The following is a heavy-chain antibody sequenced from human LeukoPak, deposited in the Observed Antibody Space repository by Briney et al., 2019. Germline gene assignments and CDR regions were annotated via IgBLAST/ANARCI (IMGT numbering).Heavy chain of an antibody. Sequence: PGRSLRLSCAASGFTFSSYGMHWVRQAPGKGLEWVAVISYDGSNKYFADSVKGRFTISRDNSKNTLYLQMNSLRAEDTAVYYCAKDGQLGLRLYYYYYYMDVWGKGTTVTVSS. CDR2: ISYDGSNK. CDR3: AKDGQLGLRLYYYYYYMDV. V-gene: IGHV3-30*18. D-gene: IGHD6-6*01. J-gene: IGHJ6*03. CDR1: GFTFSSYG.